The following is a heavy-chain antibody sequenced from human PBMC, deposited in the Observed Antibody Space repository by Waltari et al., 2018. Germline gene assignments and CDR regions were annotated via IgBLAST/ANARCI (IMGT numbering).Heavy chain of an antibody. J-gene: IGHJ4*02. CDR3: ARDRGRGLYLDT. CDR1: GDSMGSTDC. V-gene: IGHV4-4*02. Sequence: QLQLQESGPGLVRPSGTLYLLCAVSGDSMGSTDCWSWVRQPPGKGLEWIGQVRGDGRTDYNPSFASRVIISLDTSTHHFALEVTSATAADTALYYCARDRGRGLYLDTWGQGILVTVAP. CDR2: VRGDGRT. D-gene: IGHD2-15*01.